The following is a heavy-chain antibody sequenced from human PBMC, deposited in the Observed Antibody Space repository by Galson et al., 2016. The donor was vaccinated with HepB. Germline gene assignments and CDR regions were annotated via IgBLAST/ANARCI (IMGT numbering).Heavy chain of an antibody. CDR1: GFTFSRSD. D-gene: IGHD3-9*01. V-gene: IGHV3-15*01. CDR3: TTYYGNILTAYRWFDP. J-gene: IGHJ5*02. CDR2: IKRKTDGGTT. Sequence: SLRLSCAASGFTFSRSDMYWVRQAPGKGLEWVGRIKRKTDGGTTDYAAPVEGRFTISRDDSKNTLYLQMNNLKNEDTAVYYCTTYYGNILTAYRWFDPWGQGTLVTVSS.